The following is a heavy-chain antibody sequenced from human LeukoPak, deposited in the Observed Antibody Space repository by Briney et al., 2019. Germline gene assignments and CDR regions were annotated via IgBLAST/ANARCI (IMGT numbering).Heavy chain of an antibody. CDR2: ISSDGNSE. Sequence: GGSLRLSCAASGFTFSSSVMHWVRQAPGKRLEWMAGISSDGNSEHFVDSVKGRLTISRDNSNNTLYLQMNSLGLEDTAVYYCAREGHSSGHCGAFDIWGQGTMITVSS. CDR3: AREGHSSGHCGAFDI. D-gene: IGHD3-22*01. J-gene: IGHJ3*02. CDR1: GFTFSSSV. V-gene: IGHV3-30*03.